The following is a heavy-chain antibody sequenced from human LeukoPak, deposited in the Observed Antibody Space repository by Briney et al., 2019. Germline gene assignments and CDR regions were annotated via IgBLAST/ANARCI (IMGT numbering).Heavy chain of an antibody. CDR1: GFTFSSYA. V-gene: IGHV3-23*01. D-gene: IGHD7-27*01. Sequence: PGGSLRLSCVAPGFTFSSYAMNWVRQAPGKGLEWVSAITGSGGTTYYADSVKGRFTISRDGSKNTLYLQMNSLRAEDTALYYCAKDQWSGDLGAFDIWGQGTMVTVSS. J-gene: IGHJ3*02. CDR2: ITGSGGTT. CDR3: AKDQWSGDLGAFDI.